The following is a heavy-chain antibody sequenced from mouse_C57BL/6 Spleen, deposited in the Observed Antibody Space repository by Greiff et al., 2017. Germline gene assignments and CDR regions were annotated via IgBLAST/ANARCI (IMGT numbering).Heavy chain of an antibody. CDR2: ISSGGSYT. CDR3: ARHEDSNYDYYAMDY. CDR1: GFTFSSYG. J-gene: IGHJ4*01. V-gene: IGHV5-6*02. Sequence: EVMLVESGGDLVKPGGSLKLSCAASGFTFSSYGMSWVRQTPDKRLEWVATISSGGSYTYYPDSVKGRFTISRDNAKNTLYLQMSSRKSEDTAMYYCARHEDSNYDYYAMDYWGQGTSVTVSS. D-gene: IGHD2-5*01.